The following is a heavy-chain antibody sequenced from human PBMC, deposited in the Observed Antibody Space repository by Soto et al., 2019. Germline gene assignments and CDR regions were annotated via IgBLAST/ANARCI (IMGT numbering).Heavy chain of an antibody. CDR1: GFNFNRFA. Sequence: QVQMVESGGGLVQPGRSLRLTCTASGFNFNRFAIHWVRQAPGKGLEWVAVISYDGNNEYVAVPLRDRFAISRDNSQNTVFLQIDDVRVEDTARYYCARDPSTPYRRGPEDHWGQGSLVIVSS. J-gene: IGHJ4*02. V-gene: IGHV3-30*09. CDR2: ISYDGNNE. CDR3: ARDPSTPYRRGPEDH. D-gene: IGHD2-2*01.